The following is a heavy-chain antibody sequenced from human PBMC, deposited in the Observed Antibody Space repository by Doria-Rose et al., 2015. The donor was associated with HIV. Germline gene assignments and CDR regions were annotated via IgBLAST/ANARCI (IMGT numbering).Heavy chain of an antibody. CDR3: ARIKSSRWYHKYYFDF. CDR2: ISSDDER. CDR1: GVSLSSPGMG. J-gene: IGHJ4*02. D-gene: IGHD6-13*01. Sequence: VTLKESGPVLVKPTETLTPTCTVSGVSLSSPGMGVSWIRQPPGKALEWLANISSDDERSYTTSLKSRLTISRGTSKSQVVLTMTDMDPVDTATYYCARIKSSRWYHKYYFDFWGQGTLVIVSA. V-gene: IGHV2-26*01.